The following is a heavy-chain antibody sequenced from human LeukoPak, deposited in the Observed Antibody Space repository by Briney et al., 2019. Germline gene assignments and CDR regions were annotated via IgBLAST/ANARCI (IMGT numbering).Heavy chain of an antibody. CDR3: ARVDSSLTDAFDI. D-gene: IGHD2-15*01. CDR1: GGTFSSYA. CDR2: IIPLFGTA. V-gene: IGHV1-69*05. Sequence: SVKVSCKASGGTFSSYAIIWVRQAPGQGREWMGRIIPLFGTATYVQKFQGRVTITTDESTSTAYMELSSLRSEDTAVYYCARVDSSLTDAFDIWGQGTMVTVSS. J-gene: IGHJ3*02.